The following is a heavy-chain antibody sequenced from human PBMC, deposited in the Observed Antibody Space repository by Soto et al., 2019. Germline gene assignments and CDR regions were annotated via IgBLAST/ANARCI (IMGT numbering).Heavy chain of an antibody. D-gene: IGHD3-3*01. CDR3: AHRVLRTVFGLVTTNAIYFDF. J-gene: IGHJ4*02. CDR1: GFSLTTSGVG. V-gene: IGHV2-5*02. Sequence: QITLNESGPTVVRPTETLTLTCRFSGFSLTTSGVGVGWIRQSPGKAPEWLALIYWDDDKRYSASLKSRLTITNDTSKNQVVLTVSDLDPTDTATYYCAHRVLRTVFGLVTTNAIYFDFWGQGNPVAVSS. CDR2: IYWDDDK.